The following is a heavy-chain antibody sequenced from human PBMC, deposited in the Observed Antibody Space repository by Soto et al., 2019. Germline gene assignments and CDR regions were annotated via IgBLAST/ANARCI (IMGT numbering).Heavy chain of an antibody. Sequence: LSLTCTVSGGSISSGDYYGSWIRQPPGKGLEWIGYIYYSGSTYYNPSLKSRVTISVDTSKNQFSLKLSSVTAADTAVYYCARLTYXDFWSGEGIHRGYYYYGMDVWGQGTTVTVSS. CDR2: IYYSGST. CDR1: GGSISSGDYY. D-gene: IGHD3-3*01. J-gene: IGHJ6*02. CDR3: ARLTYXDFWSGEGIHRGYYYYGMDV. V-gene: IGHV4-30-4*01.